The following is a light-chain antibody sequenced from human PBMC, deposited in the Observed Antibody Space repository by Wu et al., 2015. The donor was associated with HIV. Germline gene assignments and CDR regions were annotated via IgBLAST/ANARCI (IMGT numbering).Light chain of an antibody. V-gene: IGKV3-15*01. CDR2: GAS. CDR3: QQYNNWPLT. Sequence: EKVMMQSPGNLSVSPGERATLSCRASQSVDSELAWYQQKPGQAPRLLIYGASTRATGIPARFSGSGSGTEFTLTISSLQSEDFGIYYCQQYNNWPLTFGQGTKVEVK. J-gene: IGKJ1*01. CDR1: QSVDSE.